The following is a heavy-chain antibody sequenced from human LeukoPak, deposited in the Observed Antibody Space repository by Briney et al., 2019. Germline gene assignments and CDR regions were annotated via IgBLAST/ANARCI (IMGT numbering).Heavy chain of an antibody. CDR2: ISYDGSNK. D-gene: IGHD6-13*01. J-gene: IGHJ6*03. V-gene: IGHV3-30*18. Sequence: GGSLRLSCAASGFTFSSFDMHWVRQAPGKGLEWVAVISYDGSNKYYADSVKGRFTISRDNSKNTLYLQMNSLRAEDTAVYYCAKDYSRTPYYYCYYMDVWGKGTTVTVSS. CDR3: AKDYSRTPYYYCYYMDV. CDR1: GFTFSSFD.